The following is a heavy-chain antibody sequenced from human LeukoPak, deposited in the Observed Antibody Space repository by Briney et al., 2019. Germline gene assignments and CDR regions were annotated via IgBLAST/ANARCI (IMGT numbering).Heavy chain of an antibody. J-gene: IGHJ4*02. CDR3: ARDNRRDGYKIFDY. Sequence: WETLSLTCAVSGYSISSGYYWGWLRPPPGKGLEWIGSVYFGGTTYYNPSLRSRVTMSLDTSKNQVSLTLNSVTAADTAVYYCARDNRRDGYKIFDYWGQGTLVTVSS. D-gene: IGHD5-24*01. CDR1: GYSISSGYY. CDR2: VYFGGTT. V-gene: IGHV4-38-2*02.